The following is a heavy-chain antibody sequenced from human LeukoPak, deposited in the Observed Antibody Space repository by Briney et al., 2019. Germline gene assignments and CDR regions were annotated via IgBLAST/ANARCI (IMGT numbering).Heavy chain of an antibody. D-gene: IGHD6-13*01. J-gene: IGHJ1*01. CDR3: ASDPDSTSWPQYFQH. V-gene: IGHV3-7*04. Sequence: GGSLRLSCAASGFTFSNCWMNWVRQAPGRGLEWVANVKQDGSETHYVDSVIGRFTISRDNAKNLLYLEMSSLRGEDTAVYYCASDPDSTSWPQYFQHWGQGALVTVSS. CDR2: VKQDGSET. CDR1: GFTFSNCW.